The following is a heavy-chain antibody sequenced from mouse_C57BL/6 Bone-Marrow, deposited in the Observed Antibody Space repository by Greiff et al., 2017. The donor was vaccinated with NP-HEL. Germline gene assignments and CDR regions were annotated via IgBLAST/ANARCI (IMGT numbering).Heavy chain of an antibody. D-gene: IGHD2-12*01. V-gene: IGHV1-81*01. CDR2: IYPRSGNT. CDR3: ARKSYSPFDY. Sequence: QVQLQQSGAELARPGASVKLSCKASGYTFTSYGISWVKQRTGQGLEWIGEIYPRSGNTYYNEKFKGKATLTADKSSSTAYMELRSLTSEDSAVYFCARKSYSPFDYWGQGTTLTVSS. CDR1: GYTFTSYG. J-gene: IGHJ2*01.